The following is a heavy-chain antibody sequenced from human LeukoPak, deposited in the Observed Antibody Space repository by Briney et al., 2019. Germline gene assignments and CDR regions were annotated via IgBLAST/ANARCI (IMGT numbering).Heavy chain of an antibody. CDR2: IYYSGST. CDR3: ARAGSLAYCGGDCQGLDP. CDR1: GGSISIYY. D-gene: IGHD2-21*02. Sequence: SETLSLTCTVCGGSISIYYWSWIRQPPGKGLEWIGYIYYSGSTNYNPSLKSRVTISVDTSKNQFSLKLSSVTAADTAVYYCARAGSLAYCGGDCQGLDPWGQGTLVTVSS. J-gene: IGHJ5*02. V-gene: IGHV4-59*01.